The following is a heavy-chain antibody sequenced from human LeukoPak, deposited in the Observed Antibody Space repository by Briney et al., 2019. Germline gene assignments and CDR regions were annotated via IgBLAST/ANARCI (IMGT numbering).Heavy chain of an antibody. Sequence: GGSLRLSCAASGFTFSTHWMHWVSQAPGKGLVWVSRIDTDGSSITYADSVKGRFTISRDNAKNTLYLQMNSLRAEDTAVYYCARALGYSDSDWGQGTLVTVSS. CDR3: ARALGYSDSD. V-gene: IGHV3-74*01. J-gene: IGHJ4*02. CDR1: GFTFSTHW. D-gene: IGHD3-22*01. CDR2: IDTDGSSI.